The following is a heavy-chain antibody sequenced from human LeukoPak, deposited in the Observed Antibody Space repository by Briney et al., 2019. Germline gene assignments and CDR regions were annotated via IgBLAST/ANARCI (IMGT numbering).Heavy chain of an antibody. J-gene: IGHJ4*02. CDR2: ISGGGGST. D-gene: IGHD3-22*01. Sequence: GGSLRLSCAASGFTSASGFTFTNYAMSWFRQAPGKGLEWVSAISGGGGSTYYADSVKGRFTIFRDNSKNTLYLQMSSLRAEDTAVYYCAKDRGRYYDSNGYYWGYYFDSWGQGILVTVST. CDR1: GFTFTNYA. V-gene: IGHV3-23*01. CDR3: AKDRGRYYDSNGYYWGYYFDS.